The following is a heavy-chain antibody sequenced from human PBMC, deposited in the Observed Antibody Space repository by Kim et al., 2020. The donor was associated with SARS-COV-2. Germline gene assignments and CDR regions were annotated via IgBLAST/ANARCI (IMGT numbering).Heavy chain of an antibody. CDR1: GFTFSNYA. J-gene: IGHJ4*02. Sequence: GGSLRLSCAASGFTFSNYAMHWVRQAPGKGLEWVAVIRFDGSSKYYADSVKGRFTISRDNSKNTMYLQMNSLRAEDTAVYYCARESGNDEAVPLDYWGQGTLGSVSS. CDR3: ARESGNDEAVPLDY. D-gene: IGHD2-15*01. V-gene: IGHV3-33*01. CDR2: IRFDGSSK.